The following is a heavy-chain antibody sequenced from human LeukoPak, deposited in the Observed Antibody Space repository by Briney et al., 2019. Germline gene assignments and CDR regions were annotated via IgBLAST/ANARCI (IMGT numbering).Heavy chain of an antibody. CDR3: ARWARYSSGWYPHYYYYYGMDV. CDR2: INHSGST. J-gene: IGHJ6*02. CDR1: GGSFSGYY. Sequence: PSETLSLTCAVYGGSFSGYYWSLIRQPPGKGLEWIGEINHSGSTNYNPSLKSRVTISVDTSKNQFSLKLSSVTAADTAVYYCARWARYSSGWYPHYYYYYGMDVWGQGTTVTVSS. D-gene: IGHD6-19*01. V-gene: IGHV4-34*01.